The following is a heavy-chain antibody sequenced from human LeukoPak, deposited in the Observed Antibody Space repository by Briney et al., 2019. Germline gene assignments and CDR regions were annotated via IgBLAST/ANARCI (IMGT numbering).Heavy chain of an antibody. V-gene: IGHV3-53*01. D-gene: IGHD4/OR15-4a*01. Sequence: GGSLRLSCTVSGFTVSSNSMSWVRQAPGKGLEWVSFIYSDNTHYSDSVKGRFTIPRDNSKNTLYLQMNSLRAEDTAVYYCARRAGAYSHPYDYWGQGTLVTVSS. CDR3: ARRAGAYSHPYDY. CDR2: IYSDNT. J-gene: IGHJ4*02. CDR1: GFTVSSNS.